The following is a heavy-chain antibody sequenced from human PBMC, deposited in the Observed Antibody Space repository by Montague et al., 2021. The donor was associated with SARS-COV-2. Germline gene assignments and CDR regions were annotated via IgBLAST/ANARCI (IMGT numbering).Heavy chain of an antibody. J-gene: IGHJ2*01. V-gene: IGHV3-23*03. CDR1: GFTFSAYA. D-gene: IGHD1-26*01. CDR3: ARNPTVSGMPATISWYFDL. CDR2: VFASGSGT. Sequence: SLRLSWAASGFTFSAYAMSWVRQAPGKGLEWVSSVFASGSGTYYADSVKGRFTISRDNSKSTLFLQMSSLRAEDTPIYYCARNPTVSGMPATISWYFDLWGRGTLVTAS.